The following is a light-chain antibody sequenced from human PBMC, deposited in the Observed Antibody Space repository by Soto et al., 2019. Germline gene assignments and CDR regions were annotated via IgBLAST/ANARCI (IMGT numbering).Light chain of an antibody. V-gene: IGKV3-20*01. CDR1: QSVSSSY. Sequence: EIVLTQSPGTLSLSPGERATLSCRASQSVSSSYLAWYQQKPGQAPRLLIYGASSRATGIPDRFSGSGSGTVFTLNISRLEPEDFALYYCQQYGRSPPYTFGQGTKLEIK. J-gene: IGKJ2*01. CDR3: QQYGRSPPYT. CDR2: GAS.